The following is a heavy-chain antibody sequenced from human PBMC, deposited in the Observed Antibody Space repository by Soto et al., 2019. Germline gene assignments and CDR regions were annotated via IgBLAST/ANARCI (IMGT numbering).Heavy chain of an antibody. Sequence: LRLSCAASGFTFISYSMNWVRQAPRKWLEWVSYISSSSSTIYYADSVKGRFTISRDNAKNSLYLQMNSLRDEDTAVYYCARDGSMGGDAFDIWGQGTMVTVSS. CDR3: ARDGSMGGDAFDI. CDR2: ISSSSSTI. J-gene: IGHJ3*02. CDR1: GFTFISYS. V-gene: IGHV3-48*02. D-gene: IGHD1-26*01.